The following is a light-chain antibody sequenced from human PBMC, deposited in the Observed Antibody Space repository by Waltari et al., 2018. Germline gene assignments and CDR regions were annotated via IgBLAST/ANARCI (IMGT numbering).Light chain of an antibody. V-gene: IGLV2-8*01. CDR3: ASYAGTSKLV. CDR1: SSDIGGYNY. CDR2: EVN. Sequence: QSALTQPPSASGSPGQSVPIPCTGTSSDIGGYNYVSWYQQPPGKAPKLMIYEVNKRPSGVPDRFSGFKSVNTASLTVSGLQAEDEADYYCASYAGTSKLVFGGGTKLTVV. J-gene: IGLJ2*01.